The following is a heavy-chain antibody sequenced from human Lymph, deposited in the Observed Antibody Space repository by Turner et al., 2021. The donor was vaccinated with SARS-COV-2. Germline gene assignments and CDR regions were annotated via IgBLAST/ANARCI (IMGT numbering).Heavy chain of an antibody. V-gene: IGHV4-59*08. D-gene: IGHD1-1*01. CDR3: ARHQGSTSGYDHGMNV. CDR1: GVSISSQS. J-gene: IGHJ6*02. CDR2: FYKIGSI. Sequence: QVQLQESGPGLVRPSETLSLTCTVSGVSISSQSWSWIRQSPGRGLEWIGYFYKIGSIDYNPTLRSRVTISVDTSKNQLSLNLISMTAADTAVYYCARHQGSTSGYDHGMNVWGQGTAVILSS.